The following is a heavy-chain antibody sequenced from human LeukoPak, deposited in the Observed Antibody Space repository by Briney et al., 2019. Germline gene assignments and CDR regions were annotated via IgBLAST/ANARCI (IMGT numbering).Heavy chain of an antibody. D-gene: IGHD1-26*01. Sequence: GGSLRLSCAASGFTFSSYAMSWVRQAPGKGLEWVSAISGSGGSTYYADSVKGRFTISRDNSKNTLYLQMNSLRAEDTAVYYCAKVSGSYLLSLYYSMDVWGQGTTVTVSS. CDR1: GFTFSSYA. CDR3: AKVSGSYLLSLYYSMDV. V-gene: IGHV3-23*01. J-gene: IGHJ6*02. CDR2: ISGSGGST.